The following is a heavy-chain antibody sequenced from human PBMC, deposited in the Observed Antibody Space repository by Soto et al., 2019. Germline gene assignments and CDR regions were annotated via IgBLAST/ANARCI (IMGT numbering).Heavy chain of an antibody. CDR2: ISSSSSYI. CDR3: ARAGYNWNYGPNWFDP. CDR1: GFTFSSYS. D-gene: IGHD1-7*01. V-gene: IGHV3-21*01. Sequence: GSLRLSCAASGFTFSSYSMNWVRQAPGKGLEWVSSISSSSSYIYYADSVKGRFTISRDNAKNSLYLQMNSLRAEDTAVYYCARAGYNWNYGPNWFDPWGQGTLVTVSS. J-gene: IGHJ5*02.